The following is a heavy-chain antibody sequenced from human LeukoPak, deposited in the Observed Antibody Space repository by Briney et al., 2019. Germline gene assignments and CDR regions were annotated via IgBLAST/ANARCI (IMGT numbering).Heavy chain of an antibody. J-gene: IGHJ4*02. CDR2: IMIGGDGK. Sequence: PGGSLRLSCAGSGFTFNNYATSWVRRAPRKGLEWVSTIMIGGDGKHYADSVKGRFTISRDRSESTLYLQMNGLRADDTAVYYCVRAAPRDCSPASCSLFDTWGQGTLVTVSS. CDR1: GFTFNNYA. D-gene: IGHD2-2*01. V-gene: IGHV3-23*01. CDR3: VRAAPRDCSPASCSLFDT.